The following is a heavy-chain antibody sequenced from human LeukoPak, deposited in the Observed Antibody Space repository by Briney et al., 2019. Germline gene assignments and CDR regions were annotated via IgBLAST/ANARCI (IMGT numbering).Heavy chain of an antibody. D-gene: IGHD6-13*01. Sequence: SVKVSCKASGDAFNSHTINWVRQAPGQGLEWVGSIIPSFGIPSYAQKFKGRVTISADTSTTTAFMDLTSLRSEDTAVYYCARGSHIGATGILDNWGQGTLVTVSS. J-gene: IGHJ4*02. V-gene: IGHV1-69*17. CDR2: IIPSFGIP. CDR1: GDAFNSHT. CDR3: ARGSHIGATGILDN.